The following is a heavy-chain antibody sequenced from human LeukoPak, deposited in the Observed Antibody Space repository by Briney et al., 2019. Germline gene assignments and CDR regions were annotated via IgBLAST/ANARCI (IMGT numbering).Heavy chain of an antibody. CDR3: ARDLCWGCFDD. CDR2: IYSGGST. V-gene: IGHV3-53*01. Sequence: GGSLRPSCAASGFTVSSNYMSWVRQAPGKGLEWVSVIYSGGSTYYADSVKGRFTISRDNSRNTLYLQMNSLRVDNTAVYYCARDLCWGCFDDWGQGNLVTVSS. J-gene: IGHJ4*02. D-gene: IGHD3-10*02. CDR1: GFTVSSNY.